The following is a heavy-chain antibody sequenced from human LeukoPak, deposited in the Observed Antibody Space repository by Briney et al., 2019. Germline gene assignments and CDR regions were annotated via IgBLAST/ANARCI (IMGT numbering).Heavy chain of an antibody. CDR1: GGSVSSGSYY. D-gene: IGHD3-3*01. Sequence: SETLSLTCTVSGGSVSSGSYYWSWIRQPPGKGLEWIGYIYYSGSTNYNPSLKSRVTISVDTSKNQFSLKLSSVTAADTAVYYCARVLPNYGFWSGYPHPYFDYWGQGTLVTVSS. CDR2: IYYSGST. J-gene: IGHJ4*02. CDR3: ARVLPNYGFWSGYPHPYFDY. V-gene: IGHV4-61*01.